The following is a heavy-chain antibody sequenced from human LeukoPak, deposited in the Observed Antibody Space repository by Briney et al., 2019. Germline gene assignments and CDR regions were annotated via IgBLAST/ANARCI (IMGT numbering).Heavy chain of an antibody. Sequence: ASVTVSFTSSGYTFTVYYMHWVRQAPGQGLGWMGWINPNSGGTNYSQKFQGRVTMTRDTSTSTAYIEQRRLISADTAVVYCARDSFAVAGPTPYRDVWGKGPTVSVS. CDR2: INPNSGGT. D-gene: IGHD6-19*01. CDR3: ARDSFAVAGPTPYRDV. V-gene: IGHV1-2*02. CDR1: GYTFTVYY. J-gene: IGHJ6*03.